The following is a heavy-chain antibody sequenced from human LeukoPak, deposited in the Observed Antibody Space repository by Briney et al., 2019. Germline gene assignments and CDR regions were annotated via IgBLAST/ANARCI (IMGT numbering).Heavy chain of an antibody. Sequence: SETLSLTCTVSGYSISSDYYWGWIRQPPGKGLEWVGSIYHTGTTYYNPSLKSRLTISVDTSKNQFSLKLSSVTATDTAVYYCARGPGIAVAPLDYWGQGTLVTVSS. D-gene: IGHD6-19*01. CDR2: IYHTGTT. CDR1: GYSISSDYY. J-gene: IGHJ4*02. V-gene: IGHV4-38-2*02. CDR3: ARGPGIAVAPLDY.